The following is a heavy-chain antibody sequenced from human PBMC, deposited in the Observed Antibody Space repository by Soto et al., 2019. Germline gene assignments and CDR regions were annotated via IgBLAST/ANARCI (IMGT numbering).Heavy chain of an antibody. V-gene: IGHV3-33*01. D-gene: IGHD3-10*01. J-gene: IGHJ4*02. CDR2: IWYDGSNE. CDR1: GFALSSFD. CDR3: ARVALVRGVHPPDY. Sequence: QVQLAESGGGVVQSGRSLRLSCAASGFALSSFDMHWVRQAPGKGLEWVAVIWYDGSNEYYADSVKGRFTISRDNSKNTLYLQMNSLRVEDTAVYYCARVALVRGVHPPDYWGQGTLVTVSS.